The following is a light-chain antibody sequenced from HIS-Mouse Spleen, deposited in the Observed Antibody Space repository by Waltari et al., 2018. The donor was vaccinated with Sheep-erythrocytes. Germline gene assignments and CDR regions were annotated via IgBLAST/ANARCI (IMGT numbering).Light chain of an antibody. CDR3: QQYYSFPFT. J-gene: IGKJ3*01. Sequence: AIWMTQSPSLLSASTGDRVTISCRMRHGISSYLACYQQKPGKAPELLIYAASTLQSGVPSRFSGSGSGTDFTLTISCLQSEDFATYYCQQYYSFPFTFGPGTKVDIK. V-gene: IGKV1D-8*02. CDR1: HGISSY. CDR2: AAS.